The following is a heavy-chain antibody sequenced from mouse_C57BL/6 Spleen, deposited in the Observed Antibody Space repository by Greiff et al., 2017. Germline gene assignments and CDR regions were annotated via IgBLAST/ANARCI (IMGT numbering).Heavy chain of an antibody. Sequence: VQLQQSGAELARPGASVKLSCKASGYTFTSYGISWVKQRTGQGLEWIGEIYPRSGNTYYNEKFKGKATLTADKSSSTAYMELRSLTSEDSAVYCCARDWGITTVVGYYFDYWGQGTTLTVSS. CDR2: IYPRSGNT. V-gene: IGHV1-81*01. J-gene: IGHJ2*01. D-gene: IGHD1-1*01. CDR3: ARDWGITTVVGYYFDY. CDR1: GYTFTSYG.